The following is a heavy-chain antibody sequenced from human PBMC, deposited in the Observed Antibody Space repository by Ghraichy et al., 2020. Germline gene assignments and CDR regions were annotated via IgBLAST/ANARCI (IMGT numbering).Heavy chain of an antibody. J-gene: IGHJ6*02. CDR1: GFTFSSYN. CDR2: ISFRSRSI. V-gene: IGHV3-48*02. CDR3: ARASTVVRFYYYDGMDV. Sequence: LSLTCVGSGFTFSSYNMNWVRQSAGKGLEWVSYISFRSRSIFYADSVKGRFTISRDNAQSSLYLQMNSLRDEDTGVYYCARASTVVRFYYYDGMDVWGQGTTVTVSS. D-gene: IGHD4-23*01.